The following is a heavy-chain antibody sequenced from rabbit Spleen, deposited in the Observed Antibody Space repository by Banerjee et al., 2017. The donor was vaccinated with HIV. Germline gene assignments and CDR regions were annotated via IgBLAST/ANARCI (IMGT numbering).Heavy chain of an antibody. CDR2: IDPVFGIT. D-gene: IGHD8-1*01. CDR1: GFAFTTYY. CDR3: ARDGAGGSYFAL. J-gene: IGHJ4*01. V-gene: IGHV1S7*01. Sequence: QLEESGGGLVKPEGSLTLSCKASGFAFTTYYMSWVRQAPGKGLEWIGYIDPVFGITYYASWVNGRFSISRDNAQNTVFLQMTSLTAADTATYFCARDGAGGSYFALWGQGTLVTVS.